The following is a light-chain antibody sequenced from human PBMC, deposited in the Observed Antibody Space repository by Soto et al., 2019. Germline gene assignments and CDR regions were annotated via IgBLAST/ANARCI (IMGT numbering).Light chain of an antibody. V-gene: IGLV1-47*02. CDR2: SND. CDR1: SPNIGINY. J-gene: IGLJ2*01. CDR3: AAWDDSLSGVL. Sequence: QSVLTQPPSASGTPGQRVTISCSGSSPNIGINYVYWYQQLPGTAPKLLIYSNDQRPSGVPDRFSGSKSGTSASLAISGLRTEDEADYYCAAWDDSLSGVLFGGGTKLTVL.